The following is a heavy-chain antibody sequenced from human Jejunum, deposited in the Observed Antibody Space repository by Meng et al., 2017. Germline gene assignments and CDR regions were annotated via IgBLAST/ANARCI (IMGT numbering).Heavy chain of an antibody. CDR2: ITAHGGGP. CDR1: GFTFSDST. Sequence: GGSLRLSCAASGFTFSDSTMTWVRQAPGKGLEWVSAITAHGGGPYYADSVKGRFTISRDNSKNTVYLQMSSLRAEDTAVYYCAKVCRGPEAGYWYFDVWGRGTLVTVSS. CDR3: AKVCRGPEAGYWYFDV. D-gene: IGHD2-15*01. J-gene: IGHJ2*01. V-gene: IGHV3-23*01.